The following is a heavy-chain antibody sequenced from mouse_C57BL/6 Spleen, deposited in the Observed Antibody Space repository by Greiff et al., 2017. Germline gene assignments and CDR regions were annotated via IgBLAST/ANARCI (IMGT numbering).Heavy chain of an antibody. J-gene: IGHJ2*01. D-gene: IGHD1-1*01. Sequence: QVQLKQSGAELARPGASVKMSCKASGYTFTSYTMHWVKQRPGQGLEWIGYINPSSGYTKYNQKFKDKATLTADKSSSTAYMQLSSLTSEDSTVYYCARDGSSYYFDYWGQGTTLTVSS. CDR2: INPSSGYT. CDR1: GYTFTSYT. CDR3: ARDGSSYYFDY. V-gene: IGHV1-4*01.